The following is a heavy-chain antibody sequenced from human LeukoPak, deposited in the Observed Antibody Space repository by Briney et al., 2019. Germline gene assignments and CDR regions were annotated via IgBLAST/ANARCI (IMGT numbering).Heavy chain of an antibody. D-gene: IGHD6-13*01. CDR1: GGSISSSSYY. CDR2: IYYSGST. CDR3: AGQFSSSWYNLYYYYYYMDV. J-gene: IGHJ6*03. Sequence: SETLSLTCTVSGGSISSSSYYWGWIRQPPGKGLEWIGSIYYSGSTYYNPSLKSRVTISVDTSKNQFSLKLSSVTAADTAVYYCAGQFSSSWYNLYYYYYYMDVRGKGTTVTVSS. V-gene: IGHV4-39*01.